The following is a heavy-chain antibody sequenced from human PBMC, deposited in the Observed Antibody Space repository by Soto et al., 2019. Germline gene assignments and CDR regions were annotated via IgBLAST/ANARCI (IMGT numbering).Heavy chain of an antibody. CDR1: GGSISSSSYY. J-gene: IGHJ5*02. D-gene: IGHD3-3*01. CDR3: ARRTFTIFGVEGWFDP. Sequence: SETLSLTCTVSGGSISSSSYYWGWIRQPPGKGLEWIGSIYYSGSTYYNPSLKSRVTISVDTSKNQFSLKLSSVTAADTAVYYCARRTFTIFGVEGWFDPWGQGTLVTVSS. CDR2: IYYSGST. V-gene: IGHV4-39*01.